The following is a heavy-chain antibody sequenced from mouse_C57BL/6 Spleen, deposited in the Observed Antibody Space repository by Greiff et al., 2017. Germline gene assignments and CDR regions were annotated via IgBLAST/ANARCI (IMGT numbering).Heavy chain of an antibody. CDR3: ARGRGYDYAMDY. V-gene: IGHV1-80*01. CDR2: IYPGDGDT. CDR1: GYAFSSYW. Sequence: VQLQQSGAELVKPGASVKISCTASGYAFSSYWMNWVKRRPGKGLEWIGQIYPGDGDTNYNGNFKGKATLTADKSSSTAYMQLSSLTTEDSAVYFCARGRGYDYAMDYWGQGTSVTVSS. J-gene: IGHJ4*01.